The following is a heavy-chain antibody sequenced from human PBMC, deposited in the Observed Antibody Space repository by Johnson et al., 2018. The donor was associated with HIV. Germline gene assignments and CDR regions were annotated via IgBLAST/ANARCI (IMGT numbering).Heavy chain of an antibody. Sequence: LVESGGGVVQPGKSLRLSCAASGFTFDDYAMHWVRQAPGKGLEWVSGISWNSGIIGYADPVKGRFTISRDNSKNTLYLQMNRLRAEDTAVYYCARMTTTVSHHDGFDIWGQGTMVSVSS. J-gene: IGHJ3*02. D-gene: IGHD4-17*01. V-gene: IGHV3-9*01. CDR3: ARMTTTVSHHDGFDI. CDR2: ISWNSGII. CDR1: GFTFDDYA.